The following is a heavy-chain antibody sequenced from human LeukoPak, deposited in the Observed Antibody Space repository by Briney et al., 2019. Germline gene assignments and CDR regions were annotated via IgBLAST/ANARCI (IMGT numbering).Heavy chain of an antibody. CDR1: GFTFSSYW. CDR3: AKELWFGEFREFDY. CDR2: IKQDGSEK. D-gene: IGHD3-10*01. Sequence: PGGSLRLSCAASGFTFSSYWMSWVRQAPGKGLEWVANIKQDGSEKYYVDSVRGRFTISRDNSKNTLYLQMNSLRAEDTAVYYCAKELWFGEFREFDYWGQGTLVTVSS. V-gene: IGHV3-7*01. J-gene: IGHJ4*02.